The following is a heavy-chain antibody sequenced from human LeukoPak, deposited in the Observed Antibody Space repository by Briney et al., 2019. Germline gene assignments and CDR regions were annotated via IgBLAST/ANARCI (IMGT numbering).Heavy chain of an antibody. D-gene: IGHD3-22*01. CDR1: GYTFTGYY. J-gene: IGHJ4*02. V-gene: IGHV1-2*02. CDR2: INPNSGGT. CDR3: ARLGLAYYDSSGFDY. Sequence: ASVKVSCKASGYTFTGYYMHWMRQAPGQGLEWMGWINPNSGGTNYAQKFQGRVTMTRDTSISTAYMELSRLRSDDTAVYYCARLGLAYYDSSGFDYWGQGTLVTVSS.